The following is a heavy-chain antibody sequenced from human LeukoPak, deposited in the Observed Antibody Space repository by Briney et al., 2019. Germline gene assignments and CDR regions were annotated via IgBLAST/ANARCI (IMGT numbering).Heavy chain of an antibody. Sequence: PGGSLRLSCAASGFTVSSNYMGWVRQAPGKGLEWASVIYSGGSTYYADSVKGRFTISRDNSKNTLYLQMNSLRAEDTAVYYCARERRGGYYYGMDVWGKGTTVTVSS. V-gene: IGHV3-53*01. CDR3: ARERRGGYYYGMDV. CDR2: IYSGGST. D-gene: IGHD2-15*01. J-gene: IGHJ6*04. CDR1: GFTVSSNY.